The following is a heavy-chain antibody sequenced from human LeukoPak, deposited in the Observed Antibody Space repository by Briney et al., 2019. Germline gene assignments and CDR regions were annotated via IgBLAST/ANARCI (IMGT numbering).Heavy chain of an antibody. CDR3: ARGRTGDLDY. D-gene: IGHD7-27*01. CDR2: MNPNSGNT. CDR1: GYTFTSYY. Sequence: GASVKVSCKASGYTFTSYYMHWVRQAPGQGLEWMGWMNPNSGNTGYAQKFQGRVTMTRNTSISTAYMELSSLRSEDTAVYYCARGRTGDLDYWGQGTLVTVSS. J-gene: IGHJ4*02. V-gene: IGHV1-8*02.